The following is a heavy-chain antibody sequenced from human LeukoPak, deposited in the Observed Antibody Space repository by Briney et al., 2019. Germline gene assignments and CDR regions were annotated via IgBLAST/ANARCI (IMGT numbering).Heavy chain of an antibody. J-gene: IGHJ6*03. CDR3: ARPGPSLGYTQYYYYMDV. V-gene: IGHV4-39*01. CDR2: IYYSGST. D-gene: IGHD5-24*01. CDR1: GGSISSSSYY. Sequence: SETLSLTCTVSGGSISSSSYYWGWIRQPPGKGLEWIGSIYYSGSTYYNPSLKSRVTISVDTSKNQFSLKLSSVTAADTAVYYCARPGPSLGYTQYYYYMDVWGKGTTVTVSS.